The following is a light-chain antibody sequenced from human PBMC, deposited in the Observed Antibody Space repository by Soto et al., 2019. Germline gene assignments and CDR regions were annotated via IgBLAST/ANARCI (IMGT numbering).Light chain of an antibody. CDR2: DGS. J-gene: IGKJ2*01. CDR3: QQYNALWYT. CDR1: QTINRW. V-gene: IGKV1-5*01. Sequence: DIQMTQSPATLSASLGDSVTITCRASQTINRWLAWYQQKPRKAPKLLIYDGSTLQSGVPSRFSGSGSGTEFTLTISSLQPDDVATYYCQQYNALWYTFGQGTKV.